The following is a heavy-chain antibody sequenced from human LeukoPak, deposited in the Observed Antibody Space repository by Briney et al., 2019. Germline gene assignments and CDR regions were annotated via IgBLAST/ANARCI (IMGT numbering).Heavy chain of an antibody. CDR2: IGGGST. D-gene: IGHD2-21*01. V-gene: IGHV3-23*01. J-gene: IGHJ5*02. Sequence: GGSLRLSCAASGFTFGLYAMSWVRRAPGKGLEWVSGIGGGSTYYANSVKGRFTISSDNSKNTLFLQMDNLRAEDTAIYYCAKDYSIIKPEVGDPLDHRGQGTLVTVSS. CDR1: GFTFGLYA. CDR3: AKDYSIIKPEVGDPLDH.